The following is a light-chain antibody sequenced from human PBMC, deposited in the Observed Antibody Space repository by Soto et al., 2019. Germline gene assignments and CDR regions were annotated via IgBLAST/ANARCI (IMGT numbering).Light chain of an antibody. Sequence: QSALTQPASVPASPGQSITISCIGTYSDIGGYKHVSWYQQHPGKAPKLIIYDASSRPSGISNRFSASKSANTASLTISGLQADDEADYYCSSYTSSTSLLIFGAGTKVTVL. CDR2: DAS. J-gene: IGLJ1*01. CDR3: SSYTSSTSLLI. V-gene: IGLV2-14*03. CDR1: YSDIGGYKH.